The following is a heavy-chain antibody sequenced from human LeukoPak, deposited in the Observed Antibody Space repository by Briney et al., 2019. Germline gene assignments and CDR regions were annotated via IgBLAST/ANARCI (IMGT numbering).Heavy chain of an antibody. Sequence: GGSLRLSCAASGFTFSSYGMHWVRQAPGQGLEWVAVISYDGSNKYYADSVKGRFTISRDNSKNTLYLQMNSLRAEDTAVYYCARGPTYQHSSGHDFDYWGQGPLVTVSS. CDR3: ARGPTYQHSSGHDFDY. V-gene: IGHV3-30*03. D-gene: IGHD3-22*01. J-gene: IGHJ4*02. CDR1: GFTFSSYG. CDR2: ISYDGSNK.